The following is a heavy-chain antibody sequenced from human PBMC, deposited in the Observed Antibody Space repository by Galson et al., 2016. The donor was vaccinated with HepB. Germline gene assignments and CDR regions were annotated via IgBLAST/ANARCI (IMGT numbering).Heavy chain of an antibody. V-gene: IGHV1-69*13. Sequence: SVKVSCKASGGTFSSYAICWVRQAPGQGLEWMGGIIPFFGTANYAQKFQGRVTIIADESTSTAHMELSSLRSEDTAAYYCARNAPYSSSSDAFDIWGQGTMVTGSS. CDR1: GGTFSSYA. CDR3: ARNAPYSSSSDAFDI. D-gene: IGHD6-6*01. J-gene: IGHJ3*02. CDR2: IIPFFGTA.